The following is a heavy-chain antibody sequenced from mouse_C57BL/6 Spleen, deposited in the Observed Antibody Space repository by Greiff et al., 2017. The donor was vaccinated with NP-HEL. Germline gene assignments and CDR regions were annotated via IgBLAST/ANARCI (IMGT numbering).Heavy chain of an antibody. CDR1: GYAFSSYW. J-gene: IGHJ4*01. CDR2: IYPGDGDT. Sequence: VQLQQSGAELVKPGASVKISCKASGYAFSSYWMNWVKQRPGKGLEWIGQIYPGDGDTNYNGKFKGKATLTADKSSSTAYMQLSSLTSEDSAVDFGARGGGFYYAMDYWGQGTSGTVSS. CDR3: ARGGGFYYAMDY. V-gene: IGHV1-80*01.